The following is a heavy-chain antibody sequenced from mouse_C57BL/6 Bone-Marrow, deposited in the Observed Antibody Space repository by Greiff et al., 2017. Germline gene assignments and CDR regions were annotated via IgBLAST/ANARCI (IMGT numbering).Heavy chain of an antibody. CDR1: GFSLTSYG. D-gene: IGHD4-1*01. J-gene: IGHJ3*01. V-gene: IGHV2-2*01. Sequence: QVQLKQSGPGLVQPSQSLSITCTVSGFSLTSYGVHWVRQSPGKGLEWLGVIWSGGSTDYNAAFISRLSIIKDNSKSQVFFKMNSLQADDTAIYYCARNWDRFAYWGQGTLVTVSA. CDR2: IWSGGST. CDR3: ARNWDRFAY.